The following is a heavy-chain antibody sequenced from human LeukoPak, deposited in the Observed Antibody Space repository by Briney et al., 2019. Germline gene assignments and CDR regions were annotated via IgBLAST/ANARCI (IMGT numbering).Heavy chain of an antibody. D-gene: IGHD6-6*01. CDR3: ARDQDTSIAARRGPFDY. CDR1: GFTFSSYS. J-gene: IGHJ4*02. CDR2: ISSSSSTI. V-gene: IGHV3-48*01. Sequence: PGGSLRLSCAASGFTFSSYSMNWVRQAPGKGLEWVSYISSSSSTIYYADSVKGRFTISRDNAKNSLYLQMNSLRAEDTAVYYCARDQDTSIAARRGPFDYWGQGTLVTVSS.